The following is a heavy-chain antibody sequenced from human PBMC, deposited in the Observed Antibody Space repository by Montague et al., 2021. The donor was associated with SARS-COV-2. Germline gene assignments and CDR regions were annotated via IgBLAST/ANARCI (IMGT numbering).Heavy chain of an antibody. J-gene: IGHJ3*01. CDR2: IQHSRII. Sequence: SETPSLTCAVSGGSFSDYYWSWIRQPPGKGLEWIGLEWIGEIQHSRIINYNPSLKSRVTISVDASRNQLSLKLSSVTAADTAVYYCWMGGGNGVFDLWGQGTMVTVSS. CDR1: GGSFSDYY. D-gene: IGHD2-8*01. CDR3: WMGGGNGVFDL. V-gene: IGHV4-34*01.